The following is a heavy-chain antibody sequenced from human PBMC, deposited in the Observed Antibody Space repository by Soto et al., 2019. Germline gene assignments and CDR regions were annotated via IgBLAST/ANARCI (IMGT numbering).Heavy chain of an antibody. J-gene: IGHJ6*02. D-gene: IGHD2-15*01. Sequence: EVQLVESGGDLVKPGGSLRLSCAASGFSFSNASMNWVRQAPGKGLEWVGRIKRKIDGEATDYAGPVKGRFTVFRDDSKSALYLQMNSLKGDDTAVYYCTTGSVEGVWGQGTTVTVS. CDR2: IKRKIDGEAT. CDR3: TTGSVEGV. V-gene: IGHV3-15*07. CDR1: GFSFSNAS.